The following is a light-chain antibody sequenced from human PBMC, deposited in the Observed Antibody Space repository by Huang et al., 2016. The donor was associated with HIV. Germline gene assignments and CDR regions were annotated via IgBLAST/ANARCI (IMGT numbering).Light chain of an antibody. V-gene: IGKV3-15*01. Sequence: EIVMTQSPATLSVSPGERATLSCRASQSVGSNLAWYQQTRGQAPRLLIYAASTRASGTPDRFSGSGSGTEFTLTVSSLQSEDFAVYYCQQHNTWPRTFGQGTRV. J-gene: IGKJ1*01. CDR2: AAS. CDR3: QQHNTWPRT. CDR1: QSVGSN.